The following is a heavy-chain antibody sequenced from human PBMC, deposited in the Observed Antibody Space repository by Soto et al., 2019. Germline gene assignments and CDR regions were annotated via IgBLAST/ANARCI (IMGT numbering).Heavy chain of an antibody. CDR1: GGSISSSSYY. J-gene: IGHJ4*02. CDR3: ARGGVDYYDSSGYYFSPYYFDY. V-gene: IGHV4-39*07. CDR2: IFYSGST. Sequence: SETLSLTCTVSGGSISSSSYYWGWIRQPPGKGLEWIGSIFYSGSTYYNPSLKSRVTISVDTSKNQFSLKLSSVTAADTAVYYCARGGVDYYDSSGYYFSPYYFDYWGQGTLVTVS. D-gene: IGHD3-22*01.